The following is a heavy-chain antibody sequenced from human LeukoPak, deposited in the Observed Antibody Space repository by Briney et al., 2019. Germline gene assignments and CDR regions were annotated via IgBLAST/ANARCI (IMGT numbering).Heavy chain of an antibody. J-gene: IGHJ4*02. CDR2: IYYSGST. Sequence: SETLSLTCTVSGGSISGYYWSWIRQSPGKGLEWIGYIYYSGSTNYNPSLKSRVTISLDTSKSQISLKLSSVTAADTAVYYCARGQRRLQDYWGQGTLVTVSS. CDR3: ARGQRRLQDY. CDR1: GGSISGYY. V-gene: IGHV4-59*01.